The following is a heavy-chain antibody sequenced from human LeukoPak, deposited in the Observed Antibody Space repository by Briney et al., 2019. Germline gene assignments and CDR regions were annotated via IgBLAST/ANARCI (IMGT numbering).Heavy chain of an antibody. V-gene: IGHV3-23*01. J-gene: IGHJ6*03. D-gene: IGHD3-9*01. CDR2: ISGSGGST. Sequence: GGSLRLSCAASGSTFSSYEMNWVRQAPGKGLEWVSAISGSGGSTYYADSVKGRFTISRDNSKNTLYLQMNSLRAEDTAVYYCARGSYDILTGYYSSYYYYMDVWGKGTTVTISS. CDR1: GSTFSSYE. CDR3: ARGSYDILTGYYSSYYYYMDV.